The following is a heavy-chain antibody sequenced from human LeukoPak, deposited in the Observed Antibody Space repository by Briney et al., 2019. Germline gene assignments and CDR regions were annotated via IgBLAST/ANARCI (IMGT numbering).Heavy chain of an antibody. J-gene: IGHJ3*02. CDR3: AKGGYCSSTSCYGVDAFDT. D-gene: IGHD2-2*01. CDR2: ISGSGGNT. Sequence: PGGALRLSCAASGFTFFIYDMNWVRQAPGKGLEWVSSISGSGGNTHYADSVKGRFTISRDNSKNTLYLQMNSLRAEDTAVYYCAKGGYCSSTSCYGVDAFDTWGQGTMVTVSS. V-gene: IGHV3-23*01. CDR1: GFTFFIYD.